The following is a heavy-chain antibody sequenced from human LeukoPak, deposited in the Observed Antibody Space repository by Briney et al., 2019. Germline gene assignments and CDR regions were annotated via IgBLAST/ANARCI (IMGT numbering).Heavy chain of an antibody. Sequence: GGSLRLSCAASGFTFSDAWMSWVRQVPGKGLEWVGRILSARLGETAVYAAPVKGGFTISRDDSKNTLYLQMNTLKTEDTAIYYCTSTSEEPGLDTKYDYWGRGSLVAVSS. CDR1: GFTFSDAW. D-gene: IGHD1-1*01. CDR3: TSTSEEPGLDTKYDY. V-gene: IGHV3-15*01. J-gene: IGHJ4*02. CDR2: ILSARLGETA.